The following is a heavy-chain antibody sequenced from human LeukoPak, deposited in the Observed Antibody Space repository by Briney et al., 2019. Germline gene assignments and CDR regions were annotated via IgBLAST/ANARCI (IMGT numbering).Heavy chain of an antibody. D-gene: IGHD1-1*01. CDR2: IYSSGST. J-gene: IGHJ4*02. CDR3: ARGGSAGWNGYFDY. V-gene: IGHV4-4*07. CDR1: GGSISSYH. Sequence: SETLPLTCTVSGGSISSYHWSWIRQPAGKGLEWIGRIYSSGSTNYNPSLKSRVTMSVDTSKNQFSLKLSSVTAADTALYYCARGGSAGWNGYFDYWGQGTLVTVSS.